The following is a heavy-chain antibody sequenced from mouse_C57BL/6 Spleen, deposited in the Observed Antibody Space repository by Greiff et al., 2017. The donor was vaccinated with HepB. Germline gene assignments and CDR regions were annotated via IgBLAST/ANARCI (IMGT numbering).Heavy chain of an antibody. J-gene: IGHJ2*01. Sequence: VQLQQSGAELVRPGTSVKVSCKASGYAFTNYLIEWVKQRPGQGLEWIGVINPGSGGTNYNEKFKGKATLTADKSSSTAYMQLSSLTSEDSAVYFGARSSGYYYGSSYDCFDYWGQGTTLTVSS. CDR1: GYAFTNYL. CDR2: INPGSGGT. CDR3: ARSSGYYYGSSYDCFDY. V-gene: IGHV1-54*01. D-gene: IGHD1-1*01.